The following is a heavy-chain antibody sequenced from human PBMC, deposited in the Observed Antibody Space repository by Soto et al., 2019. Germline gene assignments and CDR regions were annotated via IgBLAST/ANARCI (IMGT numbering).Heavy chain of an antibody. J-gene: IGHJ4*02. CDR2: IYYSGST. CDR3: ATITPELRYFDWPMYYFDY. V-gene: IGHV4-39*01. Sequence: QLQLQESGPGLVKPSETLSLTCTVSGGSISSSSYYWGWIRQPPGKGLEWIGSIYYSGSTYYNPSLKSRVTISVDTSKNQFSLKLSSVTAADTAVYYCATITPELRYFDWPMYYFDYWGQGTLVTVSS. CDR1: GGSISSSSYY. D-gene: IGHD3-9*01.